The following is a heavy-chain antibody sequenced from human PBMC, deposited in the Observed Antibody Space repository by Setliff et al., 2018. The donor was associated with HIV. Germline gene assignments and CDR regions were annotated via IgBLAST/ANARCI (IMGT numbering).Heavy chain of an antibody. CDR1: GGSTFY. CDR3: AGVLLWFGESGWFDL. V-gene: IGHV4-59*12. J-gene: IGHJ2*01. Sequence: ASETLSLTCTVFGGSTFYWSWIRQPPGKGLEWIGYIHYSGSTNYNPSLKSRVTMSVDTSKNQFSLKLSSVTAADTAVYYCAGVLLWFGESGWFDLWGRGTLVTVSS. D-gene: IGHD3-10*01. CDR2: IHYSGST.